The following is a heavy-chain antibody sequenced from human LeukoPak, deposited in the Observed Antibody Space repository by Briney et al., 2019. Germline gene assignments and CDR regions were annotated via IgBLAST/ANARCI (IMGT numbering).Heavy chain of an antibody. Sequence: PGGSLRLSCAASGFTFDDYGMSWVRQAPGKGLEWVSSISSSSSYIYYANSVKGRFTISRDNAKNSLYLQMNSLRAEDTAVYYCARDYYDSSGSPEVIDYWGQGTLVTVSS. D-gene: IGHD3-22*01. CDR2: ISSSSSYI. CDR1: GFTFDDYG. V-gene: IGHV3-21*01. J-gene: IGHJ4*02. CDR3: ARDYYDSSGSPEVIDY.